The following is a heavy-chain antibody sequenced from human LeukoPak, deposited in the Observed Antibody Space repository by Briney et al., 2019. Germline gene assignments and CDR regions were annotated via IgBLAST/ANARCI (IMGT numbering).Heavy chain of an antibody. Sequence: PSETLSLTCTVSGGFISSSSYYWGWIRQPPGKGLEWIGSIYYSGSTYYNPSLKSRVTISVDTSKNQFSLKLSSVTAADTAVYYCARGQVPALTYYYGSGSYPYYYMDVWGKGTTVTVSS. D-gene: IGHD3-10*01. CDR2: IYYSGST. V-gene: IGHV4-39*07. CDR3: ARGQVPALTYYYGSGSYPYYYMDV. J-gene: IGHJ6*03. CDR1: GGFISSSSYY.